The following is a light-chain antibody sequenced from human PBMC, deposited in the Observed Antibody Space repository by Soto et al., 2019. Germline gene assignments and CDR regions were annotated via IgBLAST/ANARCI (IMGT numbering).Light chain of an antibody. CDR3: QSYDSSLSGSVV. V-gene: IGLV1-40*01. Sequence: QSVLTQQPSVSGAPGQRVTISCTGSSSNIGAGYDVHWYQQLPGTAPKLLIYGNSNRPSGVPDRFSGSKSGTSASLAITGLQAEDEADYYCQSYDSSLSGSVVVGGGTQLTVL. CDR2: GNS. J-gene: IGLJ2*01. CDR1: SSNIGAGYD.